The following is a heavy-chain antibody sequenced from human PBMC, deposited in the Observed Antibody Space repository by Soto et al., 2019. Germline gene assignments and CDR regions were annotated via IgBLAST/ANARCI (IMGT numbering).Heavy chain of an antibody. CDR1: GGSSISYY. D-gene: IGHD1-26*01. V-gene: IGHV4-59*08. Sequence: LETLPHTCTVSGGSSISYYWSWIRQPPGKGLEWIGYIYYSGSTNYNPSLKSRVTISVDTSKNQFSLKLSSVTAADTAVYYCARRYGGNLDYWGQGTLVTVSS. CDR3: ARRYGGNLDY. CDR2: IYYSGST. J-gene: IGHJ4*02.